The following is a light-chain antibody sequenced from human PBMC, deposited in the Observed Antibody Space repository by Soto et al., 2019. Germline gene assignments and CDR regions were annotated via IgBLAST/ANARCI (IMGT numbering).Light chain of an antibody. J-gene: IGKJ2*01. CDR3: QQRSNLPRT. CDR2: DAS. Sequence: EIVLTQSPATLSLSPGERATLSCRANQSVSNNLGWYQQKPGQAPRLLIYDASNSATDIPARFSGSGSGTDFTITIHSLEPEDFDVYYCQQRSNLPRTFGQGTKLEIK. V-gene: IGKV3-11*01. CDR1: QSVSNN.